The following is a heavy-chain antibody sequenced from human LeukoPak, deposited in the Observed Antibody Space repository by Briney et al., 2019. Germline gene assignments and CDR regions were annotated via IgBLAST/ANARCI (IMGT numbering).Heavy chain of an antibody. J-gene: IGHJ6*03. Sequence: SETLCLTCAVYGGSFSSYYWSWIRQPPGKGMEWMGLVNHSGSPTYNPSLKIRLTIPVDTSKTQFSLKLSSVTAADTAVYYCARLRRGSGRSRRGGNPYYYYYLDVWGKGTTVTISS. D-gene: IGHD3-10*01. V-gene: IGHV4-34*01. CDR1: GGSFSSYY. CDR3: ARLRRGSGRSRRGGNPYYYYYLDV. CDR2: VNHSGSP.